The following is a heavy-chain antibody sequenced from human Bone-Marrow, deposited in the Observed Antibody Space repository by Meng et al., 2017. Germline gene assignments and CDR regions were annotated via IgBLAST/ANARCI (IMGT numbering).Heavy chain of an antibody. CDR3: ARIGSAYDRGLSDY. CDR1: GFTLSSYW. CDR2: IKQDGSEK. V-gene: IGHV3-7*01. J-gene: IGHJ4*02. Sequence: GGSLRLSCAASGFTLSSYWMSWVRQAPGKGLEWVANIKQDGSEKYYVDSVKGRFTISRDNAKNALYLQMSSLRAEDTAVYYCARIGSAYDRGLSDYWGQGTLVTVSS. D-gene: IGHD5-12*01.